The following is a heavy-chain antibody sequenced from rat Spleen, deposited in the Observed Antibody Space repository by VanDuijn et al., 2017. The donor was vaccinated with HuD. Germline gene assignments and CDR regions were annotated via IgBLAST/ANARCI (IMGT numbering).Heavy chain of an antibody. CDR1: GFSLISYA. D-gene: IGHD1-11*01. CDR3: ARSYGGYTQHWFAY. V-gene: IGHV2-41*01. J-gene: IGHJ3*01. Sequence: QVQLKESGPGLVQSSQTLSLSCTVSGFSLISYAVNWVRQPPGKGLEWMGSIWNTGGTRYNSALKSRLSISKDTSKSQVFLKMSSLQTEDTAIYFCARSYGGYTQHWFAYWGQGTLVTVSS. CDR2: IWNTGGT.